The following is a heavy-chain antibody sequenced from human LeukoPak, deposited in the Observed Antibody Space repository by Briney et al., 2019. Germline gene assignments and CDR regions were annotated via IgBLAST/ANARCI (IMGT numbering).Heavy chain of an antibody. CDR3: TSRYDSSGYYPLDY. Sequence: PGGSLRLSCAASGFTFSSSAMHWVRQASGKGLEWVGRIRSKANSYATAYAASVKGRSTISRDNSKNTAYLQMKSLKTEDTAVYYCTSRYDSSGYYPLDYWGQGTLVTVSS. V-gene: IGHV3-73*01. CDR1: GFTFSSSA. CDR2: IRSKANSYAT. D-gene: IGHD3-22*01. J-gene: IGHJ4*02.